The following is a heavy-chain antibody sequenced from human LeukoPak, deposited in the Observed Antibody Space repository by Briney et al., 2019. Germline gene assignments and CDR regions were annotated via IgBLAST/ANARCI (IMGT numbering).Heavy chain of an antibody. CDR1: GFTFSSYS. D-gene: IGHD3-3*01. J-gene: IGHJ4*02. CDR3: ASSITIFGVVIPPFDY. CDR2: ISSSSSSTI. V-gene: IGHV3-48*01. Sequence: GGSLRLSCAASGFTFSSYSMNWVRQAPGKGLEWVSYISSSSSSTIYYADSVKGRFTISRDNAKNSLYLQMNSLRAEDTAVYYCASSITIFGVVIPPFDYWGQGTLVTVSS.